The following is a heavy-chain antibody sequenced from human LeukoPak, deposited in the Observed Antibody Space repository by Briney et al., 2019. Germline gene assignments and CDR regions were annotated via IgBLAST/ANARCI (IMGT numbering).Heavy chain of an antibody. Sequence: SETLSLTCTVSGYSISSGYYWGWIRQPPGKGLEWIGSIYHSGSTYYNPSLKSRVTISVDTSKNQFSLKLSSVTAADTAVYYCARVVRGVIRSPFDYWGQETLVTVSS. CDR3: ARVVRGVIRSPFDY. V-gene: IGHV4-38-2*02. CDR2: IYHSGST. J-gene: IGHJ4*02. D-gene: IGHD3-10*01. CDR1: GYSISSGYY.